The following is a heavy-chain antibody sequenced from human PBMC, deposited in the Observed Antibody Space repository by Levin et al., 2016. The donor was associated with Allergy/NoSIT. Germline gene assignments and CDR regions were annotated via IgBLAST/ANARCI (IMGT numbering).Heavy chain of an antibody. CDR1: GFTFSSYW. J-gene: IGHJ6*02. CDR3: ALGIEYQLLWQAGPMDV. D-gene: IGHD2-2*01. CDR2: IKQDGSEK. Sequence: GGSLRLSCAASGFTFSSYWMSWVRQAPGKGLEWVANIKQDGSEKYYVDSVKGRFTISRDNAKNSLYLQMNSLRAEDTAVYYCALGIEYQLLWQAGPMDVWGQGTTVTVSS. V-gene: IGHV3-7*03.